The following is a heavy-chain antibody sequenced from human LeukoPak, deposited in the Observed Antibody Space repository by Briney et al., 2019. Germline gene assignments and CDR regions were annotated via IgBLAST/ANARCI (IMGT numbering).Heavy chain of an antibody. V-gene: IGHV3-66*01. J-gene: IGHJ4*02. CDR1: GFTVSSNY. CDR3: AREGRKGFRGYDSVDY. CDR2: IYSGGST. D-gene: IGHD5-12*01. Sequence: GRSLRLSCAASGFTVSSNYMSWVRQAPGKGLEWISLIYSGGSTYYADSVKGRFTISRDNSKNTLYLQMNSLRAEDTAVYYCAREGRKGFRGYDSVDYWGQGTLVTVSS.